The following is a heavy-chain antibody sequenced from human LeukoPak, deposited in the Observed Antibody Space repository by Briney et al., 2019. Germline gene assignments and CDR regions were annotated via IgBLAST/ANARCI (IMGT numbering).Heavy chain of an antibody. CDR3: ARSTVASIVIGPIDY. V-gene: IGHV4-59*01. CDR1: GGSISSYY. J-gene: IGHJ4*02. Sequence: SETLSLTCTVSGGSISSYYWSWIRQPPGKGLEWIGYIYYSGSTNYNPSLKSRVTISVDTSKNQFSLKLSSVTAADTAVYYCARSTVASIVIGPIDYWGQGTLVTVSS. D-gene: IGHD6-19*01. CDR2: IYYSGST.